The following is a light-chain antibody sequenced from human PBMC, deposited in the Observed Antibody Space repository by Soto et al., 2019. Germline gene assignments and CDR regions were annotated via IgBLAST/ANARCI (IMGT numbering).Light chain of an antibody. CDR2: DSN. V-gene: IGLV1-51*01. CDR1: SSNIEHNY. CDR3: GTWDSSLSAGV. Sequence: QSVLTQPPSVSAAPGQKVTISCSGSSSNIEHNYVSWYQQLPGTAPKLLIYDSNKRPSGIPDRFSGSKSGTSATLGITGLQTGDEADYYCGTWDSSLSAGVFGGGTQLTVL. J-gene: IGLJ2*01.